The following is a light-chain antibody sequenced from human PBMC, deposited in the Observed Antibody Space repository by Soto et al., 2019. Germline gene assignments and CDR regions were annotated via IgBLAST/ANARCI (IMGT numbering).Light chain of an antibody. CDR3: SSYAGSVLLV. J-gene: IGLJ2*01. CDR1: SSDVAGYNY. CDR2: EVS. V-gene: IGLV2-8*01. Sequence: QSVLTQPPSASGSPGQSVTISCTGTSSDVAGYNYVSWYQQHPGKAPKLMIYEVSKRPSGVPDRFSGSKSGNTASLTVSGLQAEDEDDYYCSSYAGSVLLVFGGGTKLTVL.